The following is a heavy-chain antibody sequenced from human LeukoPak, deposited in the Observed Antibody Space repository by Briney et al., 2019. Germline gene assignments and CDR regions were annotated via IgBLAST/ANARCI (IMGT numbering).Heavy chain of an antibody. CDR1: GGSFSGYY. CDR3: GEKVGEYCSRPSVQYYFDY. Sequence: PSETLSLTCAVYGGSFSGYYWSWIRQPPGKGLEWIGEINHSGSTNYNPSLKSRVTISVDTSKNQFSLKLSSVTAADTAVYYCGEKVGEYCSRPSVQYYFDYGGQGTLVTVSS. D-gene: IGHD2-2*01. V-gene: IGHV4-34*01. J-gene: IGHJ4*02. CDR2: INHSGST.